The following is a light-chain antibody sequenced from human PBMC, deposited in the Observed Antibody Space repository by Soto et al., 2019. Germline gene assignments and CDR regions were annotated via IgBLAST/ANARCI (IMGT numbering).Light chain of an antibody. Sequence: EVVLTQSPGTLSLSPGERAALSCRASQSVSSSQLTWFQQKPGQAPRLLIYAASNRAAGIPDRFSGSGSGTDFTLTISRLEPEDFAVYYCQQDGTSPITFGQGTRLEIK. V-gene: IGKV3-20*01. CDR3: QQDGTSPIT. CDR2: AAS. J-gene: IGKJ5*01. CDR1: QSVSSSQ.